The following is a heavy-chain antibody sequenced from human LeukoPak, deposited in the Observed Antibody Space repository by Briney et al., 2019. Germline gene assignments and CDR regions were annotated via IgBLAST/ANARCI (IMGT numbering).Heavy chain of an antibody. CDR1: GGSISSGSYY. Sequence: SETLSLTCTVSGGSISSGSYYWTWIRQPAGKGLEWIGRIYTSGNANYDPSLKSRVTISLDASKNQFSLNLTSVTAADTAVYYCARDAPPAYCSGGSCYFDYWGQGALVTVSS. J-gene: IGHJ4*02. CDR3: ARDAPPAYCSGGSCYFDY. V-gene: IGHV4-61*02. CDR2: IYTSGNA. D-gene: IGHD2-15*01.